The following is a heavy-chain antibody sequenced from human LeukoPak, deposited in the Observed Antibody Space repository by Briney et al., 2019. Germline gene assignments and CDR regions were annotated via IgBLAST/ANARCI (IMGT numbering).Heavy chain of an antibody. CDR2: TRNKANSYTT. V-gene: IGHV3-72*01. Sequence: PGGSLRLSCAASGFTFSDHYMDWVRQAPGKGLEWVGRTRNKANSYTTEYAASVEGRFTISRDDSKNSLYLQMNSLKTEDTAVYYCARDFNYYDSSARGYWGQGTLVTVSS. D-gene: IGHD3-22*01. CDR3: ARDFNYYDSSARGY. J-gene: IGHJ4*02. CDR1: GFTFSDHY.